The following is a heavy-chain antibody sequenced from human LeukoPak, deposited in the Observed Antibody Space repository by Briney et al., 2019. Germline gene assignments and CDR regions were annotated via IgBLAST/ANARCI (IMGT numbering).Heavy chain of an antibody. CDR2: IRYDGSNK. CDR3: AKDGEMATIYYFDY. D-gene: IGHD5-24*01. V-gene: IGHV3-30*02. Sequence: GGSLRLSCAASGFTFSSYGMHWVRQAPGKGLEWVAFIRYDGSNKYYADSVKGRFTISRDNSKNTLCLQMNSLRAEDTAVYYCAKDGEMATIYYFDYWGQGTLVTVSS. CDR1: GFTFSSYG. J-gene: IGHJ4*02.